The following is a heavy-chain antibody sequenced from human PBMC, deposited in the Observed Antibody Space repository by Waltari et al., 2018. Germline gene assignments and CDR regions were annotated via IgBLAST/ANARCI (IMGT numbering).Heavy chain of an antibody. D-gene: IGHD1-26*01. CDR3: AKALWELLPVDI. CDR2: IRYDGSNK. J-gene: IGHJ3*02. V-gene: IGHV3-30*02. CDR1: GFTFSSYG. Sequence: QVQLVESGGGVVQPGGSLRLSCAASGFTFSSYGMPRVRQAPGKGREWVAFIRYDGSNKYYEDSVKSRFTISRDNSKNTLYLQMNSLRAEDTAVYYCAKALWELLPVDIWGQGTMVTVSS.